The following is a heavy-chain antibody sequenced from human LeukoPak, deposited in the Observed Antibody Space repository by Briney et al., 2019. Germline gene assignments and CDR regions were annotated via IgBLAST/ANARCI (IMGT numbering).Heavy chain of an antibody. J-gene: IGHJ4*02. CDR2: INHSGST. V-gene: IGHV4-34*01. D-gene: IGHD6-6*01. CDR3: AREQLTLYYFDY. Sequence: SETLSLTCAVYGGSFSGYYWSWIRQPPGKGLEWIGEINHSGSTNYNPSLKSRVTISVDTSKNQFSLKLSSVTAADTAVYYCAREQLTLYYFDYWGQGTLVTVSS. CDR1: GGSFSGYY.